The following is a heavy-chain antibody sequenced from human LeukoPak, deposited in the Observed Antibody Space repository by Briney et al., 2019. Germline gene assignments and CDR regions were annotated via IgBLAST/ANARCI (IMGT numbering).Heavy chain of an antibody. Sequence: ASVKVSCKASGYTFTSYDINWVRQATGQGLEWMGWMNPNSGNTGYAQKFQGRVTMTRNTSISTAYMELSSLRSEDTAVYYCAKDSTLKNRDSYNLVSTPPDYWGQGTLVTVSS. V-gene: IGHV1-8*01. CDR1: GYTFTSYD. J-gene: IGHJ4*02. CDR3: AKDSTLKNRDSYNLVSTPPDY. CDR2: MNPNSGNT. D-gene: IGHD5-24*01.